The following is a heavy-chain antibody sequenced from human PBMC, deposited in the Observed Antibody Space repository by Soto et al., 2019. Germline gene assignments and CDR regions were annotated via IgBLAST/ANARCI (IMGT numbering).Heavy chain of an antibody. V-gene: IGHV4-59*01. CDR2: VYYSGST. Sequence: QVQLQESGPGLVKPSETLSLTCTVSGGSISSYYWSWIRQPPGKGLEWIGYVYYSGSTNYNPSLKSRVTISIDTSKSQFSLKLSSVTAADTAVYYCARGPMVRGTRYDMDVWGQGTTVTVSS. CDR3: ARGPMVRGTRYDMDV. CDR1: GGSISSYY. J-gene: IGHJ6*02. D-gene: IGHD3-10*01.